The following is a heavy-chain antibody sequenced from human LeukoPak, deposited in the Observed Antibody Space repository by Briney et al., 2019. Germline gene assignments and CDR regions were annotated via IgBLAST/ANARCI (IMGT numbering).Heavy chain of an antibody. D-gene: IGHD3-22*01. CDR2: IYTSGST. CDR1: GGSISSGSYY. J-gene: IGHJ5*02. CDR3: ARAPYYDSSGYYWEGNWFDP. V-gene: IGHV4-61*02. Sequence: SETLSLTCTVSGGSISSGSYYWSWIRQPAGKGLEWIGRIYTSGSTNYNPSLKSRVTISVDTSKNQFSLKLSSVTAADTAVYYCARAPYYDSSGYYWEGNWFDPWGQGTLVTVSS.